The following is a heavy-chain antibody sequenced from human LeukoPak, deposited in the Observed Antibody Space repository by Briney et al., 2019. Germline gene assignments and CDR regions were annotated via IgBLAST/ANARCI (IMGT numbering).Heavy chain of an antibody. J-gene: IGHJ4*02. Sequence: GGSLRLSCAASGFTFNNYAMTWVRQAPGKGLEWVSTINTGGGTYYAASVKGRFTLSRENSRNTLYLQMNSLRAEDTAVYYCARDLHEYYFDYWGQGTLVTVSS. V-gene: IGHV3-23*01. CDR1: GFTFNNYA. CDR2: INTGGGT. CDR3: ARDLHEYYFDY.